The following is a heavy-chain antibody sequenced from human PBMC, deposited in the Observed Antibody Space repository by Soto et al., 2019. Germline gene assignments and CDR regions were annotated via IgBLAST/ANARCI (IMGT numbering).Heavy chain of an antibody. V-gene: IGHV3-33*01. Sequence: PGGSLRLSCAASGFTFSSYGMHWVRQAPGKGLEWVAVIWYDGSNKYYADSVKGRFTISRDNSKNTLYLQMNSLRAEDTAVYYCARAPYSSGWDHFDYWGQGTLVTVSS. D-gene: IGHD6-19*01. CDR1: GFTFSSYG. CDR3: ARAPYSSGWDHFDY. CDR2: IWYDGSNK. J-gene: IGHJ4*02.